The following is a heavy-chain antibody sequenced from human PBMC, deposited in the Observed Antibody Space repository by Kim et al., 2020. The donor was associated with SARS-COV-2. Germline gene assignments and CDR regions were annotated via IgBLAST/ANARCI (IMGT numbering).Heavy chain of an antibody. CDR1: GFTFSSYS. CDR3: ARERTGTHGMDV. Sequence: GGSLRLSCAASGFTFSSYSMNWVRQAPGKGLEWVSSISSSSSYIYYADSVKGRFTISRDNAKNSLYLQMNSLRAEDTAVYYCARERTGTHGMDVWGQGTTVTVSS. V-gene: IGHV3-21*01. J-gene: IGHJ6*02. D-gene: IGHD1-1*01. CDR2: ISSSSSYI.